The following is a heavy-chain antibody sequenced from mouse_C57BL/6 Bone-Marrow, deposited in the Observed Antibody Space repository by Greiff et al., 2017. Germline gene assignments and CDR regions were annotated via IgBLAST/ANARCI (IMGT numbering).Heavy chain of an antibody. Sequence: VQLQQPGAELVMPGASVKLSCKASGYTFTSYWMHWVKQRPGQGLEWIGEIDPSDSYTNYNQKFKGKSTLTVDKSSSTAYMQLSSLTSEDSAVYYCARRQPGTWFAYWGQGTLVTVSA. V-gene: IGHV1-69*01. CDR1: GYTFTSYW. J-gene: IGHJ3*01. CDR2: IDPSDSYT. CDR3: ARRQPGTWFAY. D-gene: IGHD3-3*01.